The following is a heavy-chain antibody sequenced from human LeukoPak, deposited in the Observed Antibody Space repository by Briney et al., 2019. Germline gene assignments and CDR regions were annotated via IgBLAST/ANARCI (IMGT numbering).Heavy chain of an antibody. CDR2: IDWDDDK. V-gene: IGHV2-70*20. CDR3: ARIQAYGGNSEGYYFNY. D-gene: IGHD4-23*01. J-gene: IGHJ4*02. CDR1: GFSLSTSGMC. Sequence: SGSTLVNPTQTLTVTCTFSGFSLSTSGMCVSWVRQPPGKALEWLALIDWDDDKFYSTSLKTRHTISKDTSRNQVVLTMTNMDPVDTATYYCARIQAYGGNSEGYYFNYWGQGTLVTVSS.